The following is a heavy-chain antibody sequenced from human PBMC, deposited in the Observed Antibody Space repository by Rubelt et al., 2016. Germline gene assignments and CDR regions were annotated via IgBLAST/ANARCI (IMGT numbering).Heavy chain of an antibody. CDR1: GGSISSSSYY. V-gene: IGHV4-39*07. CDR2: INHSGST. Sequence: QVQLQESGPGLVKPSETLSLTCTVSGGSISSSSYYWGWIRQPPGKGLEWIGEINHSGSTNYNPSLKSRVPISVDTSKNQFSLKLSSVTAADTAVYYCARAGRRYYGSGSYWYFDYWGQGTLVTVSS. D-gene: IGHD3-10*01. J-gene: IGHJ4*02. CDR3: ARAGRRYYGSGSYWYFDY.